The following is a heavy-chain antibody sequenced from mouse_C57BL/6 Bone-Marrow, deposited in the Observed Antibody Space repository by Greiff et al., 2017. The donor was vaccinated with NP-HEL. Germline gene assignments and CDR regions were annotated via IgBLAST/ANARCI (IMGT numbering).Heavy chain of an antibody. CDR2: ISYSGST. CDR1: GYSITSGYD. CDR3: ARDGLYWYFDV. J-gene: IGHJ1*03. Sequence: EVQLVESGPGMVKPSQSLSLTCTVTGYSITSGYDWHWIRHFPGNKLEWMGYISYSGSTNYNPSLKSRISITHDTSKNHFFLKLNSVTTEDTATYYCARDGLYWYFDVWGTGTTVTVSS. V-gene: IGHV3-1*01.